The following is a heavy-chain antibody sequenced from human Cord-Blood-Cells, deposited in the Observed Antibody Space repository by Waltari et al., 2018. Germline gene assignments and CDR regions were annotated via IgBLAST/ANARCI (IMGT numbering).Heavy chain of an antibody. CDR2: IIPIFGTA. CDR1: GGTFSSYP. V-gene: IGHV1-69*01. D-gene: IGHD6-13*01. Sequence: QVQLVQSGAEVKKPGSSVKVSCKASGGTFSSYPISWVRQAPGQGLGWMGGIIPIFGTANYAQKCQGRVTITADESTSTAYMELSSLRSEDTAVYYCARDLIAAAGTFDYWGQGTLVTVSS. J-gene: IGHJ4*02. CDR3: ARDLIAAAGTFDY.